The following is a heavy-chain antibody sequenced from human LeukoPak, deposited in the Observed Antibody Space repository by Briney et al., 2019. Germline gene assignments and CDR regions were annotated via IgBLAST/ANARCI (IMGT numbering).Heavy chain of an antibody. CDR3: ATEEAWGGSYNAFDI. D-gene: IGHD1-26*01. V-gene: IGHV1-24*01. Sequence: ASVKVSCKVSGYTLTELSVHWVRQAPGKGLEWMGGFDPEDGETIYAQKFQGRVTMTEDTSTDTAYMELGSLRSEDTAVYYCATEEAWGGSYNAFDIWGQGTMVTVSS. CDR1: GYTLTELS. J-gene: IGHJ3*02. CDR2: FDPEDGET.